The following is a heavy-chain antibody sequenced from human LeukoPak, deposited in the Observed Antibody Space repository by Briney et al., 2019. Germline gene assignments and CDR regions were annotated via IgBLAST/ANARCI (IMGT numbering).Heavy chain of an antibody. CDR3: AKGFSGSSWYYFDY. D-gene: IGHD1-26*01. CDR2: IRYAGSNK. Sequence: PGGSLRLFCAASGFTFSSYGMHWVRQAPGKGLEGVAFIRYAGSNKYYADSVKGRFTISRDNSKNTLYLQMNSLRAEDTAVYYCAKGFSGSSWYYFDYWGQGTLVTVSS. V-gene: IGHV3-30*02. J-gene: IGHJ4*02. CDR1: GFTFSSYG.